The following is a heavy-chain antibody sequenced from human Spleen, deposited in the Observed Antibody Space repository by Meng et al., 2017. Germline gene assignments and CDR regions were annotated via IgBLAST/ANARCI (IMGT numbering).Heavy chain of an antibody. V-gene: IGHV5-51*01. Sequence: GGSLRLSCKVSEYKYASFWIGWVRQMPGKGLEWMGNIYLDDSDTRYNPSFQGQVTFSSDKSISTAYLQWSSLKASDTAMYYCARLGSDGYYYGAAHWGQGTLVTVSS. CDR2: IYLDDSDT. D-gene: IGHD3-22*01. J-gene: IGHJ4*02. CDR3: ARLGSDGYYYGAAH. CDR1: EYKYASFW.